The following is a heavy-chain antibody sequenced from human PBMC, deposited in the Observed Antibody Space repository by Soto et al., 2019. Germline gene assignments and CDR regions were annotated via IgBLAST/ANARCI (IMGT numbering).Heavy chain of an antibody. CDR2: IFYSGRT. J-gene: IGHJ5*01. CDR3: ARTLTMTTGGWFDS. Sequence: QVQLQESGPRLVKPSQALSLTCSVSGGSISSGTYHWSWIRHQPGKGLEWIGYIFYSGRTYYNPSLKSRVTILVDTSNNQFSLKLSSLTAADPAVYFCARTLTMTTGGWFDSWGQGTLVTVSS. V-gene: IGHV4-31*03. D-gene: IGHD3-10*01. CDR1: GGSISSGTYH.